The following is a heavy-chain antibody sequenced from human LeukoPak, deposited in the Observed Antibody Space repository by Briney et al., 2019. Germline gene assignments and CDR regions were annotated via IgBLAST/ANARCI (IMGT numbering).Heavy chain of an antibody. V-gene: IGHV3-53*05. Sequence: GGSLRLSYAASGFTGSNNYVSWVRQAPGMGLEWVSAIHSSGATCYADSVKGRFTISRDNAKNSLYLQLNSLRAEDSALYYCAKAGGSYSGLNYFDYWGQGTLVTVSS. CDR3: AKAGGSYSGLNYFDY. CDR2: IHSSGAT. J-gene: IGHJ4*02. CDR1: GFTGSNNY. D-gene: IGHD1-26*01.